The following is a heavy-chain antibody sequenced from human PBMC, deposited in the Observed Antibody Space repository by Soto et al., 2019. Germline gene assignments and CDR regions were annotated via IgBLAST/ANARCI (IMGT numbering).Heavy chain of an antibody. V-gene: IGHV2-5*02. Sequence: QITLKESGPTLVKPTQTLTLTCTFSGFSLTTDRVGVGWIRQPPGEALEWLAVIYWDDSKTYRPSLESRLTITKDTSKNQVALTMTNMASLHTATYYCAHAYGGRSLYWGQGTLVTVSS. CDR3: AHAYGGRSLY. CDR2: IYWDDSK. D-gene: IGHD1-26*01. J-gene: IGHJ4*02. CDR1: GFSLTTDRVG.